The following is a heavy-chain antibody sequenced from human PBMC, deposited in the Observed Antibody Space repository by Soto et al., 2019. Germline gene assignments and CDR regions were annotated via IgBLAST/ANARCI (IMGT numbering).Heavy chain of an antibody. CDR2: INAGNGNT. CDR3: ARDARIAARSVRCDI. J-gene: IGHJ3*02. D-gene: IGHD6-6*01. V-gene: IGHV1-3*01. CDR1: GYTFTSYA. Sequence: ASVKVSCKASGYTFTSYAMHCVRQAPGQRLEWMGWINAGNGNTKYSQKFQGRVTITRDTSASTAYMELSSLRSEDTAVYYCARDARIAARSVRCDIWGQGTMVTVSS.